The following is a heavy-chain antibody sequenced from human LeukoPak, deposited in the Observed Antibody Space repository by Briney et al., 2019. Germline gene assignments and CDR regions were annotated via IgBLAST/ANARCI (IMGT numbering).Heavy chain of an antibody. J-gene: IGHJ6*03. CDR3: ARAGGSSSPYYYYYMDV. D-gene: IGHD6-6*01. CDR2: IYYTGNT. V-gene: IGHV4-38-2*01. CDR1: GYSISSGYY. Sequence: SQTLSLTRAVAGYSISSGYYWAWIRQPPGRGLECIANIYYTGNTYYNPSLNSRVTMSVDTSKNHFSLRLSSVTAADTAVYYCARAGGSSSPYYYYYMDVWGKGTTVTVSS.